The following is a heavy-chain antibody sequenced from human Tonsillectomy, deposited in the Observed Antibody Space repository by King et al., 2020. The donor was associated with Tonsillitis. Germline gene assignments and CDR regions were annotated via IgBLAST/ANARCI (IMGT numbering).Heavy chain of an antibody. V-gene: IGHV4-38-2*01. J-gene: IGHJ4*02. CDR1: GNSVSSGYY. Sequence: LQLQESGPGLVKPSETLSLTCAVSGNSVSSGYYWGWIRQPPGKGLEWIGSIYHSGSTYSNPSLKSRVTISVDTSKNQFSLKLSSVTAADTAVYYCAQSGLYSGYDLGEYYFDYWGQGTLVTVSS. CDR3: AQSGLYSGYDLGEYYFDY. CDR2: IYHSGST. D-gene: IGHD5-12*01.